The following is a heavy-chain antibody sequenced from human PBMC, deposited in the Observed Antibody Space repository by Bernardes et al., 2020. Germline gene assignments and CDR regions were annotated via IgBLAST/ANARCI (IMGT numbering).Heavy chain of an antibody. CDR1: GFTFSSYG. V-gene: IGHV3-30*18. CDR3: AKPVEYYDFWSGYDY. CDR2: ISYDGSNK. D-gene: IGHD3-3*01. J-gene: IGHJ4*02. Sequence: GGSLRLSCAASGFTFSSYGMHWVRQAPGKGLEWVAVISYDGSNKYYADSVKGRFTISRDNSKNTLYLQMNSLRAEDTAVYYCAKPVEYYDFWSGYDYWGQGTLVTVSS.